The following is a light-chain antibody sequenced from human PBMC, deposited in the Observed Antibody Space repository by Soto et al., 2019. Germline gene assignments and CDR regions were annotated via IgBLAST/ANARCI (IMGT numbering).Light chain of an antibody. Sequence: EIVLTQSPGTLSLSPGERATLSCRASQSVSSSYLAWYQQKPGQAPRLLIYGASSRATGIPGRFSGSGSGTDFTLTISSLEPEDFAVYYCQQRSNWPPWTFGQGTKVEIK. J-gene: IGKJ1*01. V-gene: IGKV3D-20*02. CDR1: QSVSSSY. CDR2: GAS. CDR3: QQRSNWPPWT.